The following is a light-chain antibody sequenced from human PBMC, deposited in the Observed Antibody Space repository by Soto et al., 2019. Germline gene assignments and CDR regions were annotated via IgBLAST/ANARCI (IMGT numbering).Light chain of an antibody. V-gene: IGKV3-20*01. CDR1: QTIDTY. CDR2: GAS. Sequence: EIVLIQSPATLSLSPGERATLSCRASQTIDTYLAWYQHKPGQAPRLLIYGASNRATGIPDRFSGSGSGTDFTLTISRLEPEDFAVYYCQQYGSSPWTFGQVTKVDTK. J-gene: IGKJ1*01. CDR3: QQYGSSPWT.